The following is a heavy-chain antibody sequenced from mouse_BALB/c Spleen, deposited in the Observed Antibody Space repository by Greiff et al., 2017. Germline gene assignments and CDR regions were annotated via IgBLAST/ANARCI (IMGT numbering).Heavy chain of an antibody. Sequence: VQLQQSGPEVVRPGVSVKISCKGSGYTFTDYAMHWVKQSHAKSLEWIGVISTYNGNTNYNQKFKGKAKMTVDKSSRTAYMELARLTSEDSAIYYCAREEGSTMITTTFDYWGQGTTLTVSS. CDR1: GYTFTDYA. V-gene: IGHV1-67*01. CDR3: AREEGSTMITTTFDY. D-gene: IGHD2-4*01. CDR2: ISTYNGNT. J-gene: IGHJ2*01.